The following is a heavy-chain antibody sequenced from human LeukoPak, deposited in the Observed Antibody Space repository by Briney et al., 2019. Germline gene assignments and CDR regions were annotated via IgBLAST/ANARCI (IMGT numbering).Heavy chain of an antibody. Sequence: GGSLRLSCVASGFTFSSHAIHWVRQAPGKGLEWVAVVSYDGSNKYYADSVKGRFTISRDNAKNSLYLQMNSLRAEDTSVYYCARGTGYSSKAFDIWGQGTMVTVSS. D-gene: IGHD6-13*01. J-gene: IGHJ3*02. CDR1: GFTFSSHA. V-gene: IGHV3-30-3*01. CDR3: ARGTGYSSKAFDI. CDR2: VSYDGSNK.